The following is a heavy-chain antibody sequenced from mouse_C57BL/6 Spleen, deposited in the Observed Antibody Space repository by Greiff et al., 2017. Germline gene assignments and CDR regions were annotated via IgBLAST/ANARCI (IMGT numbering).Heavy chain of an antibody. J-gene: IGHJ4*01. CDR2: ISSGGDYI. Sequence: EVQRVESGEGLVKPGGSLKLSCAASGFTFSSYAMSWVRQTPEKRLEWVAYISSGGDYIYYADTVKGRFTISRDNARNTLYLQMSSLKSEDTATYYCTRDGLYYYAMDYWGQGTSVTVSS. V-gene: IGHV5-9-1*02. D-gene: IGHD2-3*01. CDR1: GFTFSSYA. CDR3: TRDGLYYYAMDY.